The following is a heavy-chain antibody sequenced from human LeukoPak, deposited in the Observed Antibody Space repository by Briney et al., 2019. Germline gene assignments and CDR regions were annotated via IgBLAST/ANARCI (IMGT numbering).Heavy chain of an antibody. CDR1: GFTFSSYA. D-gene: IGHD3-3*01. CDR3: ATYNYDFWTGSTDLYYFDY. V-gene: IGHV3-23*01. CDR2: ISGSGGST. J-gene: IGHJ4*02. Sequence: GGSLRLSCAASGFTFSSYAMSWVRQAPGKGLEWVSAISGSGGSTYYADSVKGRFTISRDNSKNTLYLQMNSLRAEDTAVYYCATYNYDFWTGSTDLYYFDYWGQGTLVTVSS.